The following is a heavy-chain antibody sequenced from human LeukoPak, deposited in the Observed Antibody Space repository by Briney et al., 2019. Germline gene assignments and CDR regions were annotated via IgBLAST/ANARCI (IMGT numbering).Heavy chain of an antibody. Sequence: ASETLSLTCAVSGYSISSGYYWGWIRQPPGQGLEWIGSIYHSGSTYYNPSLKSRVTISVDTSKNQFSLKLSSVTAADTAVYYCARHGSAAIWSFFDYWGQGTLVTVSS. CDR2: IYHSGST. CDR3: ARHGSAAIWSFFDY. CDR1: GYSISSGYY. J-gene: IGHJ4*02. D-gene: IGHD2-2*01. V-gene: IGHV4-38-2*01.